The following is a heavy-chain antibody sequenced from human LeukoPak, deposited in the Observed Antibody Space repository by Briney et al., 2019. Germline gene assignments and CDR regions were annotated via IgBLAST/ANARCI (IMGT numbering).Heavy chain of an antibody. V-gene: IGHV4-59*01. J-gene: IGHJ3*02. CDR2: IYYSGST. Sequence: SETLSLTCTVSGGSMSSYYWSWIRQPPGKGLEWIGYIYYSGSTNYNPPLKSRVTISVDTSKNQFSLRLSSVTAADTAVYYCASGGFLDAFDIWGQGTMVTVSS. D-gene: IGHD3-10*01. CDR3: ASGGFLDAFDI. CDR1: GGSMSSYY.